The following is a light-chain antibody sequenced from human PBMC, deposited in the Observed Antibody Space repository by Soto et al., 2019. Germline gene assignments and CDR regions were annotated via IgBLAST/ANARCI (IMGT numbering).Light chain of an antibody. CDR3: QVWNNNSDHVV. J-gene: IGLJ2*01. Sequence: SYELTQPPSVSVAPGQTATISCGGNNIGSQGVHWYQQKPPQAPVLVVYDNSDRPSGIPERFSGSKSENTATLTISRVEAGDDADYYCQVWNNNSDHVVFGGGTKVTVL. CDR2: DNS. CDR1: NIGSQG. V-gene: IGLV3-21*02.